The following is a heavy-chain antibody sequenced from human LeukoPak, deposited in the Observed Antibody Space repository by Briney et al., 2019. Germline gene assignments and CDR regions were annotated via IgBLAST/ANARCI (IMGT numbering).Heavy chain of an antibody. J-gene: IGHJ6*03. CDR1: GFTFSSYW. CDR2: IKQDGSEK. Sequence: LGGSLRLSCAASGFTFSSYWMSWVRQAPWKGLEWVANIKQDGSEKYYVDSVKGRFTISRDNAKNSLYLQMNSLRAEDTAVYYCARVRIARRNDYYYYMDVWGKGTTVTVSS. V-gene: IGHV3-7*01. CDR3: ARVRIARRNDYYYYMDV. D-gene: IGHD2-15*01.